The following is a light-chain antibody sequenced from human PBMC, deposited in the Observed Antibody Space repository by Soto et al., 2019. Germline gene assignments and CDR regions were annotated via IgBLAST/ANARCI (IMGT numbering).Light chain of an antibody. CDR1: QNIHTN. CDR2: GAS. CDR3: QQYYDWPLT. V-gene: IGKV3-15*01. Sequence: VWTPSHGTRSVSGRRRAPRGCRAGQNIHTNLAWYQQKPGQAPRLLFYGASTGATGLPARFSGSGSGTEFTLTIRCLHSEDFAVPYCQQYYDWPLTFGGGTKVDIK. J-gene: IGKJ4*01.